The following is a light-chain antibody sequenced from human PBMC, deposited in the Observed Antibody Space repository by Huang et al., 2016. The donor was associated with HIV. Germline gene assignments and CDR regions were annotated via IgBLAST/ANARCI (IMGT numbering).Light chain of an antibody. CDR1: QSVDSK. V-gene: IGKV3-15*01. CDR2: SVS. J-gene: IGKJ1*01. CDR3: HQYSDWPRT. Sequence: EVEMTQSPATISVSPGESATLSCRASQSVDSKLAWYHQRPGQPPRLLMFSVSTRPTGIPARFSGSGSGTEFSLTITSLQSEDVGIYYCHQYSDWPRTFGQGTKVEMK.